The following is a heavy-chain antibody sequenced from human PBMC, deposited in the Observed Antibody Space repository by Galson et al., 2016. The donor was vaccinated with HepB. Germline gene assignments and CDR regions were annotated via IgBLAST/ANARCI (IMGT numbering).Heavy chain of an antibody. CDR3: VRDNDSTSYYYYGMDV. CDR2: IYDSGGT. Sequence: LSLTCAVSGDSISESWWSWIRQPPGKGLAWIGYIYDSGGTKYNPSLKNRVTISLDTSKNQFSLKLSSVTAADTAVYYCVRDNDSTSYYYYGMDVWGQGITVTVSS. CDR1: GDSISESW. V-gene: IGHV4-59*01. D-gene: IGHD2-2*01. J-gene: IGHJ6*02.